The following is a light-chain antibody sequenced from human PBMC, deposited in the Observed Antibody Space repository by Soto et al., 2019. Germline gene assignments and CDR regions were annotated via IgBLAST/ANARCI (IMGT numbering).Light chain of an antibody. CDR1: QGISSY. V-gene: IGKV1-8*01. CDR3: QQYYSNPRA. Sequence: AIRMTQSPSSLSASTGDRVTITCRASQGISSYLAWYQQKSGKAPKLMNYAASTLQSVVPSRFRRSRSGTYATRTISCVLSGDFATYYWQQYYSNPRAFGQGTKVDIK. CDR2: AAS. J-gene: IGKJ1*01.